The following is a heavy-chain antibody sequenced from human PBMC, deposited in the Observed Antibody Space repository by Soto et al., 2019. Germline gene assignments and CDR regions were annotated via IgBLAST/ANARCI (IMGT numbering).Heavy chain of an antibody. Sequence: ASLKVSCKASGYTFTIYYMHWVLQAPGQGLEWMGIINPSGGSTSYAQKFQGRVTMTRDTSTSTVYMELSSLRSEDTAVYYCARDPLYTQQLVEGGYYFDYWGQGTLVTVS. CDR2: INPSGGST. CDR1: GYTFTIYY. V-gene: IGHV1-46*01. J-gene: IGHJ4*02. CDR3: ARDPLYTQQLVEGGYYFDY. D-gene: IGHD6-13*01.